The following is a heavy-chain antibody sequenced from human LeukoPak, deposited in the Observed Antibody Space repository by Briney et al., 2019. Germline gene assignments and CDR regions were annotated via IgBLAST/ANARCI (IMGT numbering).Heavy chain of an antibody. V-gene: IGHV3-74*01. J-gene: IGHJ4*02. CDR2: INTDGSST. D-gene: IGHD2-15*01. Sequence: PGGSLRLSCAASGFTFSSYWMHWVRQAPGKGLVWVSRINTDGSSTGYADSVKGRFTISRDNSKNTLYLQMNSLRAEDTAVYYCARDRGNYCSGGACFPMVYWGQGTLVAVSS. CDR1: GFTFSSYW. CDR3: ARDRGNYCSGGACFPMVY.